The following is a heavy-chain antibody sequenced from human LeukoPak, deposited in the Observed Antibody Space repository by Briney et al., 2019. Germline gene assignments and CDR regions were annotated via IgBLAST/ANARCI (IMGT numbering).Heavy chain of an antibody. J-gene: IGHJ4*02. CDR1: GYTFTSYD. CDR2: MNPNSGNT. D-gene: IGHD4-4*01. Sequence: ASVKVSCKASGYTFTSYDINWVRQATGQGPEWMGWMNPNSGNTGYAQKFQGRVTRTRNTSISTAYMELSSLRSEDTAVYYCARGGDYSNYPRAASASFDYWGQGTLVTVS. V-gene: IGHV1-8*01. CDR3: ARGGDYSNYPRAASASFDY.